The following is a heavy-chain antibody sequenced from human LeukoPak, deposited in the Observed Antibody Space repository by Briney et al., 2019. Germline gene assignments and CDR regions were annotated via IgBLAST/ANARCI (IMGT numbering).Heavy chain of an antibody. J-gene: IGHJ4*02. CDR3: ARVTGYMIEDYFDY. V-gene: IGHV3-53*01. CDR2: IDNDGRA. D-gene: IGHD3-9*01. Sequence: GGSLRLSCAASGFTVSSSYMSWVRQAPGKGLECVSVIDNDGRAYYANSVKGRFTISRDISKNTLYLQMNSLRADDTAVYYCARVTGYMIEDYFDYWGQGILVTVSS. CDR1: GFTVSSSY.